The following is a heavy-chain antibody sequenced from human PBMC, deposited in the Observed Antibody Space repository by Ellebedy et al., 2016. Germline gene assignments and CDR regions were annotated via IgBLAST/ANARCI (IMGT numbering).Heavy chain of an antibody. CDR1: GFSMTSGSY. J-gene: IGHJ3*02. CDR2: IYGSGSS. D-gene: IGHD3-22*01. V-gene: IGHV4-38-2*01. Sequence: SETLSLTCAVSGFSMTSGSYWACIRQSPGQGLEWIATIYGSGSSYFNPSLRSRVTISVDTYKNKFSLRLTSVTAADTAVYYCARAREYYYDSSGLDAFDIWGQGTMVTVSS. CDR3: ARAREYYYDSSGLDAFDI.